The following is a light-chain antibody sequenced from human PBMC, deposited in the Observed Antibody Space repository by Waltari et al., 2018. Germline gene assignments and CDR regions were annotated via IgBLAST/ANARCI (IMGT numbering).Light chain of an antibody. Sequence: DIQMTQSPSTLSASGGDRVIIPCRASQSIRNWLAWYQQKPGKAPKLLIHRASVLETGVPSRFSGSGSETEFNLTIGGLQPDDFASYFCQRYETSPRTFGPGTKVGVK. CDR3: QRYETSPRT. CDR2: RAS. J-gene: IGKJ1*01. V-gene: IGKV1-5*03. CDR1: QSIRNW.